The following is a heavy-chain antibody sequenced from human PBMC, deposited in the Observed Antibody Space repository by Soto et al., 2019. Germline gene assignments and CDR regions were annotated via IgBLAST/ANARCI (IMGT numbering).Heavy chain of an antibody. Sequence: SETLSLTCTVSSGSISVTNVFWGWVRQPPGKGLEWIGNIDYSGTAYFSPSLATRVTFHVDTSKNQFSLTLYSVTAADTAFYYCARITGRHLDDWGQGILVTVS. CDR3: ARITGRHLDD. CDR1: SGSISVTNVF. D-gene: IGHD6-6*01. CDR2: IDYSGTA. J-gene: IGHJ4*02. V-gene: IGHV4-39*01.